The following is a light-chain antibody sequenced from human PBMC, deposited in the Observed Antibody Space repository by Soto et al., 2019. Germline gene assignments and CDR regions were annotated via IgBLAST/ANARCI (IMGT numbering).Light chain of an antibody. CDR1: QSISSW. Sequence: DIQMTQSPSTLSASVGDRVTITCRASQSISSWLAWYQQKPGKAPKLLIYDASSLESGVPSRFSSSGSGTEFTLTISSLQPDDFATYYCQQYWTFGQGTKVDIK. CDR2: DAS. J-gene: IGKJ1*01. V-gene: IGKV1-5*01. CDR3: QQYWT.